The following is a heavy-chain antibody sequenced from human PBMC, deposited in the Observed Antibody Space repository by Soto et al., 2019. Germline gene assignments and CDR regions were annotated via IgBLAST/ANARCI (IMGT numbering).Heavy chain of an antibody. J-gene: IGHJ6*02. CDR2: ISPNNDNT. V-gene: IGHV1-18*01. CDR1: GYTFTSYG. Sequence: QVQLVQSGAELKKPGASVKVSCKASGYTFTSYGISWVRQAPGQGLEWMAWISPNNDNTNYAQRLQGRVTMTTDTSTSTVYIELRSLRSDDTAVYYCAREYSGGGMDVGGQGTTVTVSS. D-gene: IGHD2-15*01. CDR3: AREYSGGGMDV.